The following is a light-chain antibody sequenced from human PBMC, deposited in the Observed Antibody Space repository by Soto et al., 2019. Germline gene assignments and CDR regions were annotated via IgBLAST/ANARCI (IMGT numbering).Light chain of an antibody. V-gene: IGKV3-15*01. CDR3: QQYNYWPPLT. CDR2: GAS. J-gene: IGKJ4*01. CDR1: QSVSSN. Sequence: EIVMAQSPATLSVSPGERATLSCRASQSVSSNLAWYQQKPGQAPRLLIYGASTRATGIPARFSGSGSGTEFTLTINSLQSEDFAVYYCQQYNYWPPLTFGGGTKVDIK.